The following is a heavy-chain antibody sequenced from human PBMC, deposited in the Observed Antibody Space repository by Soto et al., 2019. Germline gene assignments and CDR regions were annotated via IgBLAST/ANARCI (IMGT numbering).Heavy chain of an antibody. J-gene: IGHJ4*02. Sequence: QVQLVQSGAEVKKPGSSVKVSCKASGGTFSSYAISWVRQAPGQGLEWMGGIIPIFGTANYAQKFQGRVSITADESTSTAYMELSSLRSEDTAVYYCARDVRGYSGYDSFTFDYWGQGTLVTVSS. D-gene: IGHD5-12*01. V-gene: IGHV1-69*01. CDR3: ARDVRGYSGYDSFTFDY. CDR1: GGTFSSYA. CDR2: IIPIFGTA.